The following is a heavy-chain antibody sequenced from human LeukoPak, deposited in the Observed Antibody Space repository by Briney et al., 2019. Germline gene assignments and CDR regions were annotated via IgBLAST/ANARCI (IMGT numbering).Heavy chain of an antibody. D-gene: IGHD3-16*02. Sequence: HGESLKISCKGSGYSFTSYWISWVRQMPGKGLEWMGRIDPSDSYTNYSPSFQGHVTISADKSISTAYLQWSSLKASDTAMYYCARSTSSYDYVWGSYRYDAFDIWGQGIMVTVSS. CDR3: ARSTSSYDYVWGSYRYDAFDI. J-gene: IGHJ3*02. CDR1: GYSFTSYW. V-gene: IGHV5-10-1*01. CDR2: IDPSDSYT.